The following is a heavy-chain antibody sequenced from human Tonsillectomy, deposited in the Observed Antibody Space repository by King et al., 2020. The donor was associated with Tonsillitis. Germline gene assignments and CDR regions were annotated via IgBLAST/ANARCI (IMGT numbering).Heavy chain of an antibody. CDR3: AKDGHSSGWYYFDY. CDR1: GFTFSSYA. V-gene: IGHV3-23*04. CDR2: ISNSGGNT. Sequence: VQLVESGGGLVQPGGSLRLSCAASGFTFSSYAMSWVRQAPGKGLEWVSGISNSGGNTYYADSEKGRFTISRDNSKNTLYLQMNSLRAGDTAAYYCAKDGHSSGWYYFDYWGQGTLVTVSS. D-gene: IGHD6-19*01. J-gene: IGHJ4*02.